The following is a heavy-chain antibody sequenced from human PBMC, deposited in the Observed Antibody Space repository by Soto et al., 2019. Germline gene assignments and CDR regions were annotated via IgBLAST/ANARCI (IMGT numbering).Heavy chain of an antibody. V-gene: IGHV3-33*01. CDR1: GFTFSSYG. CDR3: ARGGHRGDSGWYWLDY. CDR2: IWYDGSNK. J-gene: IGHJ4*02. D-gene: IGHD6-19*01. Sequence: QVQLVESGGGVVQPGRSLRLSCAASGFTFSSYGMHWVRQAPGKGLEWVAVIWYDGSNKYYADSVKGRFTISRDNSKNTLYLQMNSLRAEDTAVYYCARGGHRGDSGWYWLDYWGQGTLVTVSS.